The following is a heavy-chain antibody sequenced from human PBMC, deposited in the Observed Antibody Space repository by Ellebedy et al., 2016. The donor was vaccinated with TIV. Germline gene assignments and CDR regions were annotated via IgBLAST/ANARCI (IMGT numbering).Heavy chain of an antibody. V-gene: IGHV1-2*02. D-gene: IGHD4-17*01. Sequence: ASVKVPCKASGYTFIGYYMHWVRQAPGQGLEWMGWVNPNSGDTKYSQRLQGRVTVTRDTSINTVYMQLSSLRSDDTAMYYCTRTLYGDYVGEKNYWGQGTLVIVSS. CDR1: GYTFIGYY. CDR3: TRTLYGDYVGEKNY. CDR2: VNPNSGDT. J-gene: IGHJ4*02.